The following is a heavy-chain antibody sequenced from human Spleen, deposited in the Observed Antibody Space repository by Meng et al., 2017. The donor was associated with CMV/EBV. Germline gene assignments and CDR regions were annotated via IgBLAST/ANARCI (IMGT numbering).Heavy chain of an antibody. Sequence: SETLSLTCTVSGGSISSYYWSWIRQTTGKGLEWIGYIYYSGRTYYNPSLKSRVTISVDTSKNQFSLKLSSVTAADTAVYYCARHLSSSSKGVDYWGQGTLVTVSS. CDR2: IYYSGRT. V-gene: IGHV4-59*08. CDR1: GGSISSYY. CDR3: ARHLSSSSKGVDY. J-gene: IGHJ4*02. D-gene: IGHD2-2*01.